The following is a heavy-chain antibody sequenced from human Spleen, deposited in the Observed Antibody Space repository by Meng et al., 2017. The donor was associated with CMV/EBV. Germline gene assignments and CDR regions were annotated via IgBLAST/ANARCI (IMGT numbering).Heavy chain of an antibody. CDR2: INPNSGDT. CDR1: GYTFAAYY. D-gene: IGHD2-2*01. V-gene: IGHV1-2*02. CDR3: ASVERDQLLEY. Sequence: ASVKVSCKASGYTFAAYYMHWMRQAPGQGLEWMGWINPNSGDTNYAQKFQGRVTMTRDTSISTAYMELSSLRYDDTALYYCASVERDQLLEYWGQGTLVTVSS. J-gene: IGHJ4*02.